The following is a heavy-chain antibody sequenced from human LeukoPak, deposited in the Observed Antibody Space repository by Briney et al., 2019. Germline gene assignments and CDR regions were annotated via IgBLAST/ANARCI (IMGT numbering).Heavy chain of an antibody. CDR2: INPSGGST. Sequence: ASVKVSCKASVYTFTSYYMHSVRQAPAQGLEWMGIINPSGGSTSYAQKFQGRVTMTRDTSTSTVYMELSSLRSEDTAVYYCARDSVSYYDFWSGYYSPGDYWGQGTLVTVFS. D-gene: IGHD3-3*01. V-gene: IGHV1-46*01. J-gene: IGHJ4*02. CDR3: ARDSVSYYDFWSGYYSPGDY. CDR1: VYTFTSYY.